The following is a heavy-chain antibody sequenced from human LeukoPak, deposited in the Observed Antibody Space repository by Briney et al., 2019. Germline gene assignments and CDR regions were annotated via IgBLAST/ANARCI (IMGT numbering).Heavy chain of an antibody. CDR2: INWNGGST. Sequence: GGSLRLSCAASGFTFDDYGMSWVRQAPGKGLEWVSGINWNGGSTGYADSVKGRFTISRDNSKNTLYLQMNSLRAEDTAVYYCARILDSAWGELGYWGQGTLVTVSS. D-gene: IGHD6-19*01. CDR3: ARILDSAWGELGY. J-gene: IGHJ4*02. CDR1: GFTFDDYG. V-gene: IGHV3-20*04.